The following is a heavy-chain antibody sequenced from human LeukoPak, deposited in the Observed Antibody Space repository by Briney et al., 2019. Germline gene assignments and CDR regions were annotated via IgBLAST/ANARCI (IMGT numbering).Heavy chain of an antibody. D-gene: IGHD3-10*01. CDR3: ATKPSTMVRGVIPNWFDP. Sequence: GGSLRLSCAASGFTFSNYAMNWVRQAPGKGLEWVSVISGSGGTTAYAASVKGRFTISRDNSENTLYLQMNSLRAEDTAVSYCATKPSTMVRGVIPNWFDPWGQGTLVTVSS. CDR1: GFTFSNYA. J-gene: IGHJ5*02. V-gene: IGHV3-23*01. CDR2: ISGSGGTT.